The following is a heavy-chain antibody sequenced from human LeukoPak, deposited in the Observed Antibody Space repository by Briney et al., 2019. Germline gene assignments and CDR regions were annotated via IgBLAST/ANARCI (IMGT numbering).Heavy chain of an antibody. CDR3: ARGYFDWLLYSYFDY. V-gene: IGHV1-18*01. CDR2: ISAYNGNT. CDR1: GYTFTSYG. J-gene: IGHJ4*02. D-gene: IGHD3-9*01. Sequence: GASVNVSCKASGYTFTSYGISWVRQAPGQGLEWMGWISAYNGNTNYAQKLQGRVTMTTDTSTSTAYMELRSLRSDDTAVYYCARGYFDWLLYSYFDYWGQGTLVTVSS.